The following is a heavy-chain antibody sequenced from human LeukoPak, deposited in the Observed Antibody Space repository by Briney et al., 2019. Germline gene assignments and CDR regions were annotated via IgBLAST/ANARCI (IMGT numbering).Heavy chain of an antibody. Sequence: SETLSLTCAVNGGSFSDYYWSWIRQPPGKGLEWIGEINHSGSTNYNPSLKSRVTISVDTSKNQFSLKLSSVTAADTAVYYCASGGGLDYWGQGTLVTVSS. J-gene: IGHJ4*02. V-gene: IGHV4-34*01. CDR1: GGSFSDYY. CDR2: INHSGST. CDR3: ASGGGLDY. D-gene: IGHD1-14*01.